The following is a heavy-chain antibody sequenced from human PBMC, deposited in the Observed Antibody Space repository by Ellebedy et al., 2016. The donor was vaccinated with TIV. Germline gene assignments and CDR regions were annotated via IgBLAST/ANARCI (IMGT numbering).Heavy chain of an antibody. Sequence: GSLRLXXNVSGDSISNNDYYWVWIRQPPGKGLEWIGTIYYTGSTYYNPSLKSRVTISVDASKNQFSLKLSSVTATDTAVYYCASHFGYFRHYDPWGQGTLVTVSS. D-gene: IGHD3-10*01. V-gene: IGHV4-39*01. J-gene: IGHJ5*02. CDR2: IYYTGST. CDR1: GDSISNNDYY. CDR3: ASHFGYFRHYDP.